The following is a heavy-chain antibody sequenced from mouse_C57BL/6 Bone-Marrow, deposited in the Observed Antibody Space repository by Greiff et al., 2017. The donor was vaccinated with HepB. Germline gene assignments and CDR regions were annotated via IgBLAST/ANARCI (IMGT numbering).Heavy chain of an antibody. V-gene: IGHV5-17*03. CDR3: ASDGYWYFDV. CDR2: ISSGSSTI. J-gene: IGHJ1*03. CDR1: GFTFSDYG. D-gene: IGHD2-3*01. Sequence: EVMLVEPGGGLVKPGGSLKLSCAASGFTFSDYGMHWVRQAPEQGLEWVAYISSGSSTIYYADTVKGQVTISRDNATNTLYLQMTSLRSEDAAMYYCASDGYWYFDVWGTGTTVTVSS.